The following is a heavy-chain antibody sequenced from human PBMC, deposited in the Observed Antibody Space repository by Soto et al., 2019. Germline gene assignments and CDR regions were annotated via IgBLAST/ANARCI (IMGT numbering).Heavy chain of an antibody. Sequence: EVQLLKSGGGLGQPGGSLRLSCAGSGFTFINYAMNWVRQAPGKGLEWVSTISGGGDAPFFADSVRGRFTISRDNSKNTVTLQMNNLGVDDTAVYFCARKVPGSTSRPDYWYFDLWGRCTLVTVSS. CDR2: ISGGGDAP. J-gene: IGHJ2*01. CDR3: ARKVPGSTSRPDYWYFDL. V-gene: IGHV3-23*01. CDR1: GFTFINYA. D-gene: IGHD3-10*01.